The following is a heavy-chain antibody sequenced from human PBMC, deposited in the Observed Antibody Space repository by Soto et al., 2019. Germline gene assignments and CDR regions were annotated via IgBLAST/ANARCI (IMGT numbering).Heavy chain of an antibody. V-gene: IGHV4-59*01. CDR1: GGSISSYY. Sequence: TSETLSLTCTLSGGSISSYYWSWIRQPPGKGLEWIGYIYYSGSTNYNPSLKSRVTISVDTSKNQFSLKLSSVTAADTAVYYCAKSPGMYYYDSSGYYHYAYWGKGTLVTVSS. D-gene: IGHD3-22*01. CDR2: IYYSGST. CDR3: AKSPGMYYYDSSGYYHYAY. J-gene: IGHJ4*02.